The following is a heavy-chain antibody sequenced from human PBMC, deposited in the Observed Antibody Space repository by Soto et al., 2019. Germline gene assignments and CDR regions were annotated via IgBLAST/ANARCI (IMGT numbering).Heavy chain of an antibody. Sequence: AVKVSCEASGGTFSSYSISWVRQAPGQGLEWMGGIIPIFGTANYAQKFQGRVTITADESTSTAYMELSSLRSEDTAVYYCARGAVISGEYYYYYYGMDVWGQGTTVTVSS. CDR3: ARGAVISGEYYYYYYGMDV. J-gene: IGHJ6*02. CDR2: IIPIFGTA. D-gene: IGHD3-16*02. CDR1: GGTFSSYS. V-gene: IGHV1-69*13.